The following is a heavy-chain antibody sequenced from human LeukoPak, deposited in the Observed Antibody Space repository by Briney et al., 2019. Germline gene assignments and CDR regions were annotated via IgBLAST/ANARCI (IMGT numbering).Heavy chain of an antibody. D-gene: IGHD4-23*01. CDR2: ISGDGRST. V-gene: IGHV3-23*01. J-gene: IGHJ3*02. CDR1: EFTYSAYA. CDR3: ARRYGGWGAFDI. Sequence: GGSLRLSCAASEFTYSAYAMSWVRQAPGKGLEWVSTISGDGRSTFYADSVKGRFTISRDDSKTTLFLQMNSLRAEDTTIYYCARRYGGWGAFDIWGQGTVVTVSS.